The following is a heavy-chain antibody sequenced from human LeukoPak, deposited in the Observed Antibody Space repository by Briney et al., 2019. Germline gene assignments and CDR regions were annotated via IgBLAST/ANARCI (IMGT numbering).Heavy chain of an antibody. CDR2: IYHSGST. CDR3: ARVGGEVVVVAATPYWFDP. Sequence: PSETLSLTCTVSGYSISSGYYWGWIRQPPGKGLEWIGSIYHSGSTYYNPSLKSRVTISVDTSKNQFSLKLSSVTAADTAVYYCARVGGEVVVVAATPYWFDPWGQGTLVTVSS. CDR1: GYSISSGYY. J-gene: IGHJ5*02. V-gene: IGHV4-38-2*02. D-gene: IGHD2-15*01.